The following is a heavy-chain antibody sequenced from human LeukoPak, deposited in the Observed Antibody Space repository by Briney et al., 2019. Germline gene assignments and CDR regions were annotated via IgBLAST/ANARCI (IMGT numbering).Heavy chain of an antibody. CDR1: GFTFSSYS. CDR3: AIGRGDY. D-gene: IGHD5-24*01. V-gene: IGHV3-48*01. J-gene: IGHJ4*02. CDR2: IGSSSSSI. Sequence: GESLRLSCAASGFTFSSYSMNWVRQAPGKGLEWVSYIGSSSSSIYYADSVKGRFTISRDISKNTLYLQMNSLRVEDTAMYYCAIGRGDYWGQGTLVTVSS.